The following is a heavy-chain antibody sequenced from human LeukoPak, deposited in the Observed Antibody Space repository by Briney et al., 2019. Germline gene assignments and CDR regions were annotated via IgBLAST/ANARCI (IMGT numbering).Heavy chain of an antibody. CDR3: AKGDGGPFDY. J-gene: IGHJ4*02. Sequence: GGSLRLSCTASGFTFDDYTMHWVRQAPGKGLEWVSGISWNSGNIVYADSVKGRFTISRDNAKNSLYLQMNSLRPEDTALYYCAKGDGGPFDYWGQGTLVTVSS. CDR1: GFTFDDYT. D-gene: IGHD2-15*01. V-gene: IGHV3-9*01. CDR2: ISWNSGNI.